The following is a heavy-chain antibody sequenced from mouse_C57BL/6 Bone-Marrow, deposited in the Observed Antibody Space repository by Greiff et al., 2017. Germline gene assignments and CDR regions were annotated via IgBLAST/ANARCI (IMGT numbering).Heavy chain of an antibody. Sequence: EVQRVESGAELVRPGASVKLSCTASGFNIKDDYMHWVKQRPEQGLEWIGWIDPENGDTEYASKFQGKATITVDTSSNTAYLQLSSLTSEDTAVYYCTRIAYWGQGTLGTVSA. CDR3: TRIAY. CDR2: IDPENGDT. CDR1: GFNIKDDY. V-gene: IGHV14-4*01. J-gene: IGHJ3*01.